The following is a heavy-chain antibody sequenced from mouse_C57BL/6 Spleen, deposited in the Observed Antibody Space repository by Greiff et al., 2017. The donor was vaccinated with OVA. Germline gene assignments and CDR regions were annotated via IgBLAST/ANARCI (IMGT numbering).Heavy chain of an antibody. Sequence: VMLVESGPGLVAPSQSLSITCTVSGFSLTSYGVDWFSQPPGKGLEWLGVIWGGGSTNYNSVLMSRPSTSKDNSKSQVFLKMNSPHTDDTAMYYCAKRRSSYGYFDVWGTGTTVTVSS. J-gene: IGHJ1*03. CDR2: IWGGGST. CDR3: AKRRSSYGYFDV. D-gene: IGHD1-1*01. V-gene: IGHV2-9*01. CDR1: GFSLTSYG.